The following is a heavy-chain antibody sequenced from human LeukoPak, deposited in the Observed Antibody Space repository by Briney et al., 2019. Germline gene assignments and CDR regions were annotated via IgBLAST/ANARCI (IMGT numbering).Heavy chain of an antibody. D-gene: IGHD3-10*01. CDR3: ARDNEASGSGRKFDY. J-gene: IGHJ4*02. CDR2: INHSGST. CDR1: GGSFSGYY. V-gene: IGHV4-34*01. Sequence: PSETLSLTCAVYGGSFSGYYWSWIRQPPGKGLEWIGEINHSGSTNYNPSLKSRVTISRDTSKNQFSLKVSSVTAADTAVYYCARDNEASGSGRKFDYWGQGTLVTVSS.